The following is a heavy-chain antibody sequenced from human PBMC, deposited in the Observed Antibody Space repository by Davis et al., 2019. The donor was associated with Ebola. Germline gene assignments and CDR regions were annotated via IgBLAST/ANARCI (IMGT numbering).Heavy chain of an antibody. Sequence: GESLMISCAASGFTVSSNYMRWVRQAPGKGLEWVSVIYSGGSTYYADSVKGRFTISRDNSKNTLYLQMNSLRAEDTALYYCAKGGSPPSDIVVVVAASEYFDYWGQGTLVTVSS. V-gene: IGHV3-53*05. CDR2: IYSGGST. CDR3: AKGGSPPSDIVVVVAASEYFDY. J-gene: IGHJ4*02. D-gene: IGHD2-15*01. CDR1: GFTVSSNY.